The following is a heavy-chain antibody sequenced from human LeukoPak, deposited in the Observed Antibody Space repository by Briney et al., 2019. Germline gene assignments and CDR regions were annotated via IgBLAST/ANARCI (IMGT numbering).Heavy chain of an antibody. CDR1: GGSISSYY. V-gene: IGHV4-4*07. J-gene: IGHJ3*02. CDR3: AREDYDFWSGKNAFDI. D-gene: IGHD3-3*01. CDR2: IYTSGST. Sequence: SETLSLTCTVSGGSISSYYWSWIRQPAGKGLEWIGRIYTSGSTNYSPSLKSRVTMSVDTSKNQFSLKLSSVTAADTAVYYCAREDYDFWSGKNAFDIWGQGTMVTVSS.